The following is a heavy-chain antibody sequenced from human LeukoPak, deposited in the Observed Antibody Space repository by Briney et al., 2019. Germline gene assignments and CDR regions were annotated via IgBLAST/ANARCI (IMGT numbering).Heavy chain of an antibody. CDR1: GGSISSYY. V-gene: IGHV4-59*08. J-gene: IGHJ4*02. CDR3: ARLPYSGTYYFDY. Sequence: SETLSLTCTVSGGSISSYYWSWIRRPPGKGLELIGYIYYGGSTNYNPSLKSRVTISVDTSKNQFSLKLSSVTAADTAVYYCARLPYSGTYYFDYWGQGTLVTVSS. D-gene: IGHD1-26*01. CDR2: IYYGGST.